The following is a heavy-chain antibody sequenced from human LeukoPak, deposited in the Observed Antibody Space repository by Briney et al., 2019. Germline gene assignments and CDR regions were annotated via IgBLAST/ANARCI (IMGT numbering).Heavy chain of an antibody. V-gene: IGHV6-1*01. J-gene: IGHJ4*02. CDR3: ARDANLDY. CDR1: GDSVSSDTAA. Sequence: QTLSLTCAISGDSVSSDTAAWNWIRQSPSRGLEWLGRTYYRSKWYNEYSVSVRSRIIIKADTSKNRFSLQLNSVTPEDTAVYYCARDANLDYWGQGTLVTVSS. CDR2: TYYRSKWYN.